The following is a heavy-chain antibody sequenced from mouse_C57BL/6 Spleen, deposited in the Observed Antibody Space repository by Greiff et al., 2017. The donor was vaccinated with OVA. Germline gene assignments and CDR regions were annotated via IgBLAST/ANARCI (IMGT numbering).Heavy chain of an antibody. V-gene: IGHV1-81*01. Sequence: QVQLKQSGAELARPGASVKLSCKASGYTFTSYGISWVKQRTGQGLEWIGEIYPRSGNTYYNEKFKGKATLTADKSSSTAYMELRSLTSEDSAVYFCARDGITTVVAPFDYWGQGTTLTVSS. D-gene: IGHD1-1*01. J-gene: IGHJ2*01. CDR3: ARDGITTVVAPFDY. CDR2: IYPRSGNT. CDR1: GYTFTSYG.